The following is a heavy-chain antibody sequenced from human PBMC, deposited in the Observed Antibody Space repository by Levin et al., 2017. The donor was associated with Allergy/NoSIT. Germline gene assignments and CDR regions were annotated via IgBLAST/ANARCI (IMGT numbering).Heavy chain of an antibody. CDR2: IHYTGRT. J-gene: IGHJ4*02. Sequence: SQTLSLTCTVSGDSISSDYYWGWIRQPPGKGLEWVGYIHYTGRTYYNPSLKSRVTISVDTSKNHFSLRLSSVTAADTAVYYCARRGYHNAEFDYWGQGTLVTVSS. CDR3: ARRGYHNAEFDY. CDR1: GDSISSDYY. D-gene: IGHD5-12*01. V-gene: IGHV4-39*02.